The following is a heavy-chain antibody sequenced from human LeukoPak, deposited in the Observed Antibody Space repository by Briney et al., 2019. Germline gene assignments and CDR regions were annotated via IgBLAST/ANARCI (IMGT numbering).Heavy chain of an antibody. CDR2: INPNSGDT. CDR3: ARGRRGRYSADYDY. V-gene: IGHV1-2*02. Sequence: ASVEVSCKASGYTFSGYYIHWVRQAPGQGLEWMGWINPNSGDTNYAQKFQGRVTMTSDTSISTAYMELSGLRSDDTAVFYCARGRRGRYSADYDYWGQGTLVTVSS. D-gene: IGHD1-26*01. J-gene: IGHJ4*02. CDR1: GYTFSGYY.